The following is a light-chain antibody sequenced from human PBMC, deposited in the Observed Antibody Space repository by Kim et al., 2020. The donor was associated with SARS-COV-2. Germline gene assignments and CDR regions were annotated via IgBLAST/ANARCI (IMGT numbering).Light chain of an antibody. J-gene: IGKJ2*01. CDR3: QQSYSTPMYT. V-gene: IGKV1-39*01. CDR2: AAS. Sequence: DIQMTQSPSCLSASVGDRVTITCRASQNINNYLNWYQQKPGKAPELLIYAASRLQSGVPSRFSGSGSGTDFTLTISSLQPGDFATYFCQQSYSTPMYTFGQGTKLEI. CDR1: QNINNY.